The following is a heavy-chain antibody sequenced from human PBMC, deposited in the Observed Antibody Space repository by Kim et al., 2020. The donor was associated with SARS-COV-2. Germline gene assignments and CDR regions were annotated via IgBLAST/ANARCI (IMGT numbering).Heavy chain of an antibody. J-gene: IGHJ1*01. CDR1: GGTFSSYA. D-gene: IGHD4-17*01. V-gene: IGHV1-69*04. Sequence: SVKVSCKASGGTFSSYAISWVRQAPGQGLEWMGRIIPILGIANYAQKFQGRVTITADKSTSTAYMELSSLRSEDTAVYYCARDREYGGNSEYSYSPYFQHWGQGTLVTVSS. CDR2: IIPILGIA. CDR3: ARDREYGGNSEYSYSPYFQH.